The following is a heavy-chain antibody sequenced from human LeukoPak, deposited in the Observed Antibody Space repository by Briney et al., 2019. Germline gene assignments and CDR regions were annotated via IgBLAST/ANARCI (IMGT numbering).Heavy chain of an antibody. V-gene: IGHV3-7*03. J-gene: IGHJ6*02. Sequence: GGSLRLSCAASGFALSSHWMTWVRQVPGRGPEWVANVNRDGSETYYLDSVKGRFTISKDNAKNSLYLQMNSLRAEDAALYHCARNNGMDVWGQGTTVIVSS. CDR3: ARNNGMDV. CDR2: VNRDGSET. CDR1: GFALSSHW.